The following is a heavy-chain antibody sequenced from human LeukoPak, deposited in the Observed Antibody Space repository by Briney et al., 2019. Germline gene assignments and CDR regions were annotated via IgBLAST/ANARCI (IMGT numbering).Heavy chain of an antibody. CDR1: GFTFSSYA. CDR3: ATVGREWELLYYYYGMDV. Sequence: GGSLRLSCAASGFTFSSYAMSWVRQAPGKGLEWVSAISGSGGSTYHADSVKGRFTISRDNSKNTLYLQMNSLRAEDTAVYYCATVGREWELLYYYYGMDVWGQGTTVTVSS. J-gene: IGHJ6*02. CDR2: ISGSGGST. V-gene: IGHV3-23*01. D-gene: IGHD1-26*01.